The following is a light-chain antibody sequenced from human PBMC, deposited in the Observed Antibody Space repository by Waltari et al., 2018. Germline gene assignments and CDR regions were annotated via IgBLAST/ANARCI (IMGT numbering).Light chain of an antibody. V-gene: IGKV3-20*01. J-gene: IGKJ1*01. CDR1: QSVSRS. CDR2: GAS. Sequence: EIVLTQSPGTLSLFPGERATLPCRASQSVSRSLAWYQQKPCQAPRLLIYGASSRATGVPDRFSGSGSGTDFSLTISRLEPEDFAVYYCQHYVRLPVTFGQGTKVEIK. CDR3: QHYVRLPVT.